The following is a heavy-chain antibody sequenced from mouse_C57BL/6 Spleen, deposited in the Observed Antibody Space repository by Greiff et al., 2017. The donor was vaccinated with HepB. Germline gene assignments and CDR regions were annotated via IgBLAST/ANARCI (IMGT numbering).Heavy chain of an antibody. CDR3: AREGRPRYFDV. Sequence: EVKLMESGPGLVKPSQSLSLTCSVTGYSITSGYYWNWIRQFPGNKLEWMGYISYDGSNNYNPSLKNRISITRDTSKNQFFLKLNSVTTEDTATYYCAREGRPRYFDVWGTGTTVTVSS. J-gene: IGHJ1*03. CDR2: ISYDGSN. V-gene: IGHV3-6*01. CDR1: GYSITSGYY.